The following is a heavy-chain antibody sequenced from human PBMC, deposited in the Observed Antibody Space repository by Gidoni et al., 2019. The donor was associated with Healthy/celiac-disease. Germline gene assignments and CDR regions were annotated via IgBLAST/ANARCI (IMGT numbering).Heavy chain of an antibody. J-gene: IGHJ6*02. CDR1: GFTFSSYA. CDR2: ISGSGGST. Sequence: EVQLLESGGGLVQPGGSLRLSCAASGFTFSSYAMRWVRQAPGKGLEWVSAISGSGGSTYYADSVKGRFTISRDNSKNTLYLQMNSLRAEDTAVYYCAGTNKGATTHADYYYYYGMDVWGQGTTVTVSS. CDR3: AGTNKGATTHADYYYYYGMDV. D-gene: IGHD1-26*01. V-gene: IGHV3-23*01.